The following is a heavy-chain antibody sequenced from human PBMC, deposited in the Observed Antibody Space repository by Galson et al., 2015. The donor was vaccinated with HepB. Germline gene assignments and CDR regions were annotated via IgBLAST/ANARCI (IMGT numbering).Heavy chain of an antibody. CDR3: ARDLGWLGSSQVGGGMDV. CDR1: GHTSTSYG. J-gene: IGHJ6*02. CDR2: ISAYNGNT. V-gene: IGHV1-18*01. Sequence: SVKVSCKASGHTSTSYGISWVRQAPGQGLEWMGWISAYNGNTNYAQKLQGRVTMTTDTSTSTVYMDLRSLRSDDTAVYYCARDLGWLGSSQVGGGMDVWGQGTTVTVSS. D-gene: IGHD1-26*01.